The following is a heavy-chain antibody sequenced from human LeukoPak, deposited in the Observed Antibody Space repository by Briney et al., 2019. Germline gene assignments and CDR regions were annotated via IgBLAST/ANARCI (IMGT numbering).Heavy chain of an antibody. V-gene: IGHV1-69*06. D-gene: IGHD3-10*01. CDR1: GYTFTGYD. Sequence: SVKVSCKASGYTFTGYDINWVRQATGQGLEWMGGIIPIFGTANYAQKFQGRVTITADKSTSTAYMELSSLRSEDTAVYYCARDPGAGNAFDIWGQGTMVTVSS. J-gene: IGHJ3*02. CDR2: IIPIFGTA. CDR3: ARDPGAGNAFDI.